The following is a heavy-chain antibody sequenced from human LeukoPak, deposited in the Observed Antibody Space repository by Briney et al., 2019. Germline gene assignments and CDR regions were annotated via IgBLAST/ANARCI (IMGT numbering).Heavy chain of an antibody. V-gene: IGHV4-39*01. D-gene: IGHD7-27*01. CDR3: ARHELGIDWFAP. Sequence: SETLSLTCTVSGGSISSSSYYWGWIRQPPGKGLEWIGSIYYSGSTYYNPSLKSRVTISVDTSKNQLSLKLSSVTAADTAVYYCARHELGIDWFAPWGQGTLATVSS. CDR1: GGSISSSSYY. J-gene: IGHJ5*02. CDR2: IYYSGST.